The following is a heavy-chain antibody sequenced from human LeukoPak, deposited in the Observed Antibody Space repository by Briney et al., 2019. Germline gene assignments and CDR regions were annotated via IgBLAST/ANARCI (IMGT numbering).Heavy chain of an antibody. CDR1: GGSISSYY. V-gene: IGHV4-59*12. CDR2: IYYSGST. D-gene: IGHD6-13*01. Sequence: PSETLSLTCTVSGGSISSYYWSWIRQPPGKGLEWIGYIYYSGSTNYNPSLKSRVTISVDTSKNQFSLKLSSVTAADTAVYYCARVVAAAGQIDYWGQGTLVTVSS. J-gene: IGHJ4*02. CDR3: ARVVAAAGQIDY.